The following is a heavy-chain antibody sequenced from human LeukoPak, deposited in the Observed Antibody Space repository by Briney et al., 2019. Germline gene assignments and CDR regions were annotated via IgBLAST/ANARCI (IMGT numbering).Heavy chain of an antibody. D-gene: IGHD2-21*02. CDR1: GYTFTNYW. CDR2: IYPLDSDT. V-gene: IGHV5-51*01. J-gene: IGHJ4*02. CDR3: ARLEGDAFLDY. Sequence: GESLKISCKGSGYTFTNYWIGWVRQLPGKGLEWMGIIYPLDSDTRYSPSFQGQVTISADKSISTAYLQWSSLKASDTAMYYCARLEGDAFLDYWGQGTLVTVSS.